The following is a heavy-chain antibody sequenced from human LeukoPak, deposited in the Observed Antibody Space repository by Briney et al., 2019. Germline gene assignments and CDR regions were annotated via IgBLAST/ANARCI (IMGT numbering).Heavy chain of an antibody. Sequence: ASVKVSCKASGGTFSSYAISWVRQAPGQGLEWMGGIIPIFGTANYAQKFQGRVTITTDESTSTAYMELSSLRSEDTAVYYCARGDSSSSGYYYMDVWSKGTAVTVSS. J-gene: IGHJ6*03. V-gene: IGHV1-69*05. CDR1: GGTFSSYA. CDR2: IIPIFGTA. D-gene: IGHD6-6*01. CDR3: ARGDSSSSGYYYMDV.